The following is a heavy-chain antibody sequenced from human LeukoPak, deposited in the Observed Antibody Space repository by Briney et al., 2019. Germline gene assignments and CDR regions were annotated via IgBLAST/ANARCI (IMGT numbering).Heavy chain of an antibody. J-gene: IGHJ4*02. Sequence: GASVKVSCKASGYTFTSYYIHWVRQAPGQGLEWMGWISAYNGNTNYAQKLQGRVTMTTDTSTSTAYMELRSLRSDDTAVYYCAREGYYYDSSGYVEWGQGTLVTVSS. CDR2: ISAYNGNT. V-gene: IGHV1-18*04. CDR1: GYTFTSYY. D-gene: IGHD3-22*01. CDR3: AREGYYYDSSGYVE.